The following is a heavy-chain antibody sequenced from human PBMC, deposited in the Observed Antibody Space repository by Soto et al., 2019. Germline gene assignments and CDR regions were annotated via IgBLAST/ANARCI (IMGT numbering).Heavy chain of an antibody. V-gene: IGHV1-69*01. Sequence: QVQLVQSGAEVKKPGSSVKVSCKASGGTFSSYAISWVRQAPGHGLEWMGGIIPIFGTANYAQKFQGRVTITADESTSTAYMELSSRRSEATAVYYCARGYYDILTGYYRSRDYYYGMDVWGQGTTVTVS. D-gene: IGHD3-9*01. CDR2: IIPIFGTA. J-gene: IGHJ6*02. CDR1: GGTFSSYA. CDR3: ARGYYDILTGYYRSRDYYYGMDV.